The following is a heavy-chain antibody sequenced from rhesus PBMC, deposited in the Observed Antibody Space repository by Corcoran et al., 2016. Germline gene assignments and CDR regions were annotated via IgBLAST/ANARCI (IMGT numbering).Heavy chain of an antibody. V-gene: IGHV4-99*01. Sequence: QVQLQESGPGLVKPSETLSLPCAVSGYSTRSSYHWGWIRQPPGKGLEYIGFITGNTGSTSHNPSLKSRVTISKDTSKNQFSLKLSSVTAADTAVYYCARQVSGGHDYWGQGVLVTVSS. D-gene: IGHD6-31*01. CDR3: ARQVSGGHDY. CDR2: ITGNTGST. CDR1: GYSTRSSYH. J-gene: IGHJ4*01.